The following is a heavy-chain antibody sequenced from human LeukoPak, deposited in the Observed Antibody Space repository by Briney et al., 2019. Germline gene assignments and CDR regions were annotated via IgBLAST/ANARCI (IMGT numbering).Heavy chain of an antibody. CDR2: ISSSSSYI. CDR1: GFTFSSYS. CDR3: AREDATAIQRVYFDY. J-gene: IGHJ4*02. Sequence: PGGSLRLSCAASGFTFSSYSMNWVRQAPGKGLEWVSSISSSSSYIYYADSVKGRFTISRDNAKNSLYLQMNSLRAEDTAVYYCAREDATAIQRVYFDYWGQGTLVTVSS. D-gene: IGHD5-18*01. V-gene: IGHV3-21*01.